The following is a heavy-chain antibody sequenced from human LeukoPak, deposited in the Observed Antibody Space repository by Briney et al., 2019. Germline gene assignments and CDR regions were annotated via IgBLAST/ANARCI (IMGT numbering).Heavy chain of an antibody. D-gene: IGHD2-15*01. Sequence: GGSLRLSCAASGFTFPSYAMSWVRQAPGKGLEWVSSISGSGGSTYYADSVKGRFTISRDNAKNSLYLQMNSLRAEDTAVYYCARGIVVVVAALDYWGQGTLVTVSS. CDR1: GFTFPSYA. J-gene: IGHJ4*02. V-gene: IGHV3-23*01. CDR2: ISGSGGST. CDR3: ARGIVVVVAALDY.